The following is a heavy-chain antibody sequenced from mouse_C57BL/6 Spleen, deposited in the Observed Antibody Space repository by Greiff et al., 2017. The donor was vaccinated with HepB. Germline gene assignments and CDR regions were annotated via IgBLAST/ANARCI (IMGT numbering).Heavy chain of an antibody. CDR3: AIYYDYAY. CDR1: GFTFSSYT. CDR2: ISGGGGNP. V-gene: IGHV5-9*01. Sequence: EVMLVESGGGLVKPGGSLKLSCAASGFTFSSYTMSWVRQTPEKRLEWVATISGGGGNPYYPDSVKGRFTISRDNAKNTLYLQMSSLRSEDTALYYCAIYYDYAYWGQGTLVTVSA. D-gene: IGHD2-4*01. J-gene: IGHJ3*01.